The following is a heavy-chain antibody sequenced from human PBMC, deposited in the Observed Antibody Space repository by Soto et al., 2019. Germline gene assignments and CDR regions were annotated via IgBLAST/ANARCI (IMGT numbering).Heavy chain of an antibody. CDR2: ISYDGSNK. CDR1: GFTFSSYG. V-gene: IGHV3-30*18. CDR3: AKAAADPFDY. D-gene: IGHD6-13*01. J-gene: IGHJ4*02. Sequence: QVQLVESGGGVVQPGRSLRLSCAASGFTFSSYGMHWVRQAPGKGLEWVAVISYDGSNKYYADSVKGRFTISRDNSKNTLYLQMNSLRAEDTAVYYCAKAAADPFDYWGQGTLVTVSS.